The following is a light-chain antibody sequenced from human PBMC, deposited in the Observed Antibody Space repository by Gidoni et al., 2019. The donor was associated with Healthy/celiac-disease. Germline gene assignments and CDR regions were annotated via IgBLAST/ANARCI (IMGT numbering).Light chain of an antibody. CDR2: GAS. J-gene: IGKJ2*01. CDR3: QQYNNLPPYT. V-gene: IGKV3-15*01. CDR1: QSVSSN. Sequence: EIVMTQSPATLSVSPGERATLSCRASQSVSSNLAWYQHKPGQAPRLLIYGASTRATCIPSMFRGSGSGTEFTLTISSLQSEDFAVYYCQQYNNLPPYTFGQGTKLEIK.